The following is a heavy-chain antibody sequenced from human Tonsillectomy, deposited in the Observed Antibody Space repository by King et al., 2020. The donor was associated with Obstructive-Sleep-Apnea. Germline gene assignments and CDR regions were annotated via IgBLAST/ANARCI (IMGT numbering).Heavy chain of an antibody. CDR1: GFTVSSNY. Sequence: VQLVESGGGLVQPGGSLRLSCAVSGFTVSSNYMSGVRQAPGKGLEWVSVIYSGGSTYYADSVKGRYTISRDNSKNTLYLQMNSLRAEDTAVYYCARDVAVAARGYWGQGTLVTVSS. CDR3: ARDVAVAARGY. J-gene: IGHJ4*02. CDR2: IYSGGST. D-gene: IGHD6-19*01. V-gene: IGHV3-66*01.